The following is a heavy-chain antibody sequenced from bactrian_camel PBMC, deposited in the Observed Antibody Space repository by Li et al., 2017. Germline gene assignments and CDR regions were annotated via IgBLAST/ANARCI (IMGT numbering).Heavy chain of an antibody. CDR3: AVDSKDGSCPREIAI. CDR2: ISGNGDT. CDR1: GGSDFDDPE. V-gene: IGHV3S53*01. J-gene: IGHJ4*01. Sequence: HVQLVESGGGSVQAGGSLRLTCTPSGGSDFDDPEMGWYRQAPGKQCELVSRISGNGDTDYADSVKGRFTISQNNAKNTVYLQMNSLKPGDTAVYYCAVDSKDGSCPREIAIWAQGTQVTVS. D-gene: IGHD6*01.